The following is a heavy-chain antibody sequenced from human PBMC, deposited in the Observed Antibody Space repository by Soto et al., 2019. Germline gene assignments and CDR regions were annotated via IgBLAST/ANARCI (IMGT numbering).Heavy chain of an antibody. Sequence: GESLKISCKGSGYSFTTYWIGWVRQMPGKGLEWMGIIYPGDSDTRYSPSFQGQVTISADKSISTAYLQWSSLKASDTAMYYCARPASNYGFDAFDIWGQGTMLTVSS. CDR3: ARPASNYGFDAFDI. D-gene: IGHD4-17*01. CDR2: IYPGDSDT. CDR1: GYSFTTYW. V-gene: IGHV5-51*01. J-gene: IGHJ3*02.